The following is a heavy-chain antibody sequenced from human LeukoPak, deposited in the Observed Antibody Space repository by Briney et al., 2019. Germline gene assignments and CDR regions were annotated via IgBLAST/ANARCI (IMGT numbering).Heavy chain of an antibody. CDR1: GGSISSSSYY. D-gene: IGHD3-22*01. J-gene: IGHJ4*02. V-gene: IGHV4-39*01. CDR3: ARGLDYYDSSGPWYFDY. Sequence: SETLSLTCTVSGGSISSSSYYWGWIRQPPGKGLEWIGSIYYSGSTYYNPSLESRVTISVDTSKNQFSLKLSSVTAADTVVYYCARGLDYYDSSGPWYFDYWGQGTLVTVSS. CDR2: IYYSGST.